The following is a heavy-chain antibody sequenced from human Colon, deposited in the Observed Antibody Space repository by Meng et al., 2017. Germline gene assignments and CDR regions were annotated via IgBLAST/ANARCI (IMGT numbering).Heavy chain of an antibody. V-gene: IGHV3-30*04. CDR1: GFSFSTYT. Sequence: QVQLVESGGGVVQPGRSLRLSCVASGFSFSTYTMHWVRQAPGKGLEWVAAMSYDGNIKYFADSVRGRFTISRDNSKNTLYLQMNSLRAEDTAVYYCATTGSRSSGSWGQGTLVTVSS. CDR3: ATTGSRSSGS. CDR2: MSYDGNIK. D-gene: IGHD3-22*01. J-gene: IGHJ4*02.